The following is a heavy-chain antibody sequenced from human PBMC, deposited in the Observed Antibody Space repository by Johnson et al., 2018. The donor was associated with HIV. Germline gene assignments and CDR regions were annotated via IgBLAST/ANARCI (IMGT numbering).Heavy chain of an antibody. V-gene: IGHV3-9*01. Sequence: VQLVESGGGLVQPGRSLRLSCAASGFSFDDYAMHWVRQAPGKGLEWVSGISWNSGSIGYAASVKGRFTISRDNARYSLYLQMNSLRAEDTALYYCAKDREMATITCVEFAFDIWGQVTMVTVSS. D-gene: IGHD5-24*01. J-gene: IGHJ3*02. CDR2: ISWNSGSI. CDR1: GFSFDDYA. CDR3: AKDREMATITCVEFAFDI.